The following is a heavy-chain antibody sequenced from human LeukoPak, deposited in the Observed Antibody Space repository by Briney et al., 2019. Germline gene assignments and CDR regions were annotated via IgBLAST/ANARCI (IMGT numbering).Heavy chain of an antibody. V-gene: IGHV4-39*01. D-gene: IGHD2-21*02. Sequence: SETLSLTCTVSGGSISSSSYYWGWIRQSPGKGLEWIGSIYYSGNTYYNPSLNSRVTITVDTSKNQFSLQLSSVTAADKTVYYCARSHIVAVTGFAFDIWGQGTLVTVSS. CDR2: IYYSGNT. J-gene: IGHJ3*02. CDR3: ARSHIVAVTGFAFDI. CDR1: GGSISSSSYY.